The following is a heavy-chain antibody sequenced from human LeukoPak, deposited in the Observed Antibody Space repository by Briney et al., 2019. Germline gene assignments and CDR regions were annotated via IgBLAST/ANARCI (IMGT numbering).Heavy chain of an antibody. CDR3: AGLNRGTPFDP. V-gene: IGHV4-4*09. J-gene: IGHJ5*02. CDR2: IYTSGST. CDR1: GGSISSYY. D-gene: IGHD1-14*01. Sequence: SETLSLTCTVSGGSISSYYWSWIRQPPGKGLEWIEYIYTSGSTNYNPSLKSRVTISVDTSKNQFSLKLSSVTAADTAVYYCAGLNRGTPFDPWGQGTLVTVSS.